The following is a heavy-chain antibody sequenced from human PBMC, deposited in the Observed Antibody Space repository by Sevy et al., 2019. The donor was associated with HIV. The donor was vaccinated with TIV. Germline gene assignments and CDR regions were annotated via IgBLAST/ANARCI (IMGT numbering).Heavy chain of an antibody. J-gene: IGHJ4*02. CDR1: GFTFSSYA. CDR3: AKVFSLYGENIDY. Sequence: GGSLILSCAASGFTFSSYAMSWVRQAPGKGLEWVSAISGSGGSTYYADSVKGRFTISRDNSKNTLYLQMNSLRAEDTAVYYCAKVFSLYGENIDYWGQGTLVTVSS. D-gene: IGHD4-17*01. V-gene: IGHV3-23*01. CDR2: ISGSGGST.